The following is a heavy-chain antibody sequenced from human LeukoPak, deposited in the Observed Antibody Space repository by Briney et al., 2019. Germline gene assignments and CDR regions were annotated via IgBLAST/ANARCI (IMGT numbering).Heavy chain of an antibody. CDR2: ISGSGGST. Sequence: GSLRLSCAASGFTFSSYGMHWVRQAPGKGLEWVSAISGSGGSTYYADSVKGRFTISRDNSKNTLYLQMNSLRAEDTAVYYCAKGRSTATPLDYWGQGTLVTVSS. V-gene: IGHV3-23*01. D-gene: IGHD4-17*01. CDR1: GFTFSSYG. J-gene: IGHJ4*02. CDR3: AKGRSTATPLDY.